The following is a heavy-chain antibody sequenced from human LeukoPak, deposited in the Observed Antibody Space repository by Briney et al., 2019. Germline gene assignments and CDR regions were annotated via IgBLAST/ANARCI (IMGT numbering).Heavy chain of an antibody. CDR1: GFTFSSHS. CDR3: ARNVPHYGDYSAANYYYYGMDV. Sequence: GGSLRLSCAGSGFTFSSHSINWVRQAPGKGLEWVSSISSSSSSFRYYADSVRGRFTISRDNAKNSVYLQMNSLRAEDTAVYYCARNVPHYGDYSAANYYYYGMDVWGQGTTVTVSS. J-gene: IGHJ6*02. CDR2: ISSSSSSFR. D-gene: IGHD4-17*01. V-gene: IGHV3-21*01.